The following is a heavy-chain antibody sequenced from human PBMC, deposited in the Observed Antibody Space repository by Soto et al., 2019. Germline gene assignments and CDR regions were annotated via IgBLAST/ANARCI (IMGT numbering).Heavy chain of an antibody. Sequence: PGESLKISCKGSGYSFASDWINWVRQMPGKGLEWVGRIDPSVSYTRYSPSFQGHVTISADRSISTAYLQWSSLKASDNAMYYCARLFSYDTIEPVDYWGQGTLVTVSS. V-gene: IGHV5-10-1*01. CDR2: IDPSVSYT. CDR1: GYSFASDW. CDR3: ARLFSYDTIEPVDY. J-gene: IGHJ4*02. D-gene: IGHD3-10*01.